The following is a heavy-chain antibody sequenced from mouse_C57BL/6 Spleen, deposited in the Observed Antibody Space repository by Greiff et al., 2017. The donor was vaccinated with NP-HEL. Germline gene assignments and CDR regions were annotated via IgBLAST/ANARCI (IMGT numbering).Heavy chain of an antibody. V-gene: IGHV1-47*01. Sequence: VKLQESGAELVKPGASVKMSCKASGYTFTTYPIEWMKQNHGKSLEWIGNFHPYNDDTKYNEKFKGKATLTVEKSSSTVYLELSRLISDDSAVYYCARRGYGSTWFAYWGQGTLVTVSA. CDR3: ARRGYGSTWFAY. CDR2: FHPYNDDT. CDR1: GYTFTTYP. J-gene: IGHJ3*01. D-gene: IGHD1-1*01.